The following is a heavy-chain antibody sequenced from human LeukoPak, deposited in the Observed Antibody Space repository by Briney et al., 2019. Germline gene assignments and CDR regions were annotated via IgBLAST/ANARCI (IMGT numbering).Heavy chain of an antibody. CDR3: AREEYSSSSADY. V-gene: IGHV3-11*01. J-gene: IGHJ4*02. D-gene: IGHD6-6*01. Sequence: GGSLRLSCAASGFTFSDYYMSWIRQAPGKGLEWVSYISSSGSTIYYADSVKGRFTIPRDNAKNSLYLQMNSLRAEDTAVYYCAREEYSSSSADYWGQGTLVTVSS. CDR1: GFTFSDYY. CDR2: ISSSGSTI.